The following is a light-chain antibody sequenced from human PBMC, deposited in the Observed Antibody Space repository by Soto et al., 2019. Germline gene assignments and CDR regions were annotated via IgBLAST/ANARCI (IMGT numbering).Light chain of an antibody. Sequence: QSVLTQPPSASGTPGQRVTISCSGSSSNIGSYWAYWYQQLPGTAPKLLIYRINQRPSGVPDRFSGSKSGTSASLAISGLRSDDEGDYYCAAWDDSLSVMIFGGGTKLTVL. CDR1: SSNIGSYW. V-gene: IGLV1-47*01. CDR3: AAWDDSLSVMI. CDR2: RIN. J-gene: IGLJ2*01.